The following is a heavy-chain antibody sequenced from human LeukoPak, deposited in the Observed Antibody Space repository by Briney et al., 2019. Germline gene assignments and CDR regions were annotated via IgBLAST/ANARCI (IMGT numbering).Heavy chain of an antibody. J-gene: IGHJ3*02. CDR1: GFTFSNHS. D-gene: IGHD3/OR15-3a*01. Sequence: PGGSLRLSCAASGFTFSNHSMSWVRQAPGKGLEWVSYIGSSGTTVYYADSVKGRFTISRDNANSSLYLEMSSLRADDSALYYCARADSTDGFDIWGHGTMVTVSS. CDR2: IGSSGTTV. V-gene: IGHV3-11*04. CDR3: ARADSTDGFDI.